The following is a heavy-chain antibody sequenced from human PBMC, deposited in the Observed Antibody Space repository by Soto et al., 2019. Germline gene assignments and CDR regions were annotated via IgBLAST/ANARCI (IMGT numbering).Heavy chain of an antibody. CDR3: ARGNTLDL. J-gene: IGHJ6*02. CDR2: IKQDGSEK. Sequence: GGSLRLSCAASGFIFSNEWMTWVRQAPGTGLECVANIKQDGSEKYYLDSVKGRFTISRDNAKNSLHLQLNSLRADDTAVYYCARGNTLDLWGQGTTVTVSS. CDR1: GFIFSNEW. V-gene: IGHV3-7*04. D-gene: IGHD2-15*01.